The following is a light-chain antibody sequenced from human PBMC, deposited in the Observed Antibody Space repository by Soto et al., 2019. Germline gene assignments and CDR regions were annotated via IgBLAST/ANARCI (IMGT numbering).Light chain of an antibody. J-gene: IGKJ4*01. CDR3: QQRLT. CDR1: QSVSSNY. V-gene: IGKV3-20*01. CDR2: GAS. Sequence: EIVMTQSPGTLSLSPGETATLSCRASQSVSSNYVAWFHQKPGQAPRLLIYGASSRATGVPDRFSASGSGTDFTLTISRLEPEDFAVYYCQQRLTFGGGTKVDIK.